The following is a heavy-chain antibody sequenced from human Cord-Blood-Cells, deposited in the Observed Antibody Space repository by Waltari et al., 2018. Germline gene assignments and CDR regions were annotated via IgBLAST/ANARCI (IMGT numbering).Heavy chain of an antibody. Sequence: QVQLQHPGPGLVKSSETLALTCAVSGYSIRSGYYWGWIRQPPGTAGAWTGCIYHRGSTYYSPSLKSRVTISVDTPKNQFTLKLSSVTGADTAVYYCAREKVEDIVVVVAGTHDAFDIWGQGTMVTVSS. D-gene: IGHD2-15*01. J-gene: IGHJ3*02. CDR3: AREKVEDIVVVVAGTHDAFDI. CDR2: IYHRGST. CDR1: GYSIRSGYY. V-gene: IGHV4-38-2*02.